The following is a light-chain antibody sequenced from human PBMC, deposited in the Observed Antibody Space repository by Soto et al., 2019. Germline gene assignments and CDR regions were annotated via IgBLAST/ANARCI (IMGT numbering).Light chain of an antibody. V-gene: IGKV3-11*01. CDR1: QSFRGL. CDR2: DAY. CDR3: QQRHMWPIT. Sequence: EIVLTQSPGTQSLSPGERATLSFRSSQSFRGLLAWYQQKPGQAPRLVIYDAYNRATGIPPRFSGSGSGTDFTLTISSLEPEDSELYYCQQRHMWPITFVQGTRLEIK. J-gene: IGKJ5*01.